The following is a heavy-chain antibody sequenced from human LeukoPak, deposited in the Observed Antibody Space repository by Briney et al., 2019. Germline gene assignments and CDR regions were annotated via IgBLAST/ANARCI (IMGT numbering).Heavy chain of an antibody. J-gene: IGHJ4*02. D-gene: IGHD5-18*01. Sequence: GGSLRLSCAASGFTLSSYWMHWVRQAPGKGLVWVSRINSDGSSTSYADSVKGRFTISRDNAKNTLYLQMNSLRAEDTAVYYCARGVDTAMVYFDYWGQGTLVTVSS. CDR1: GFTLSSYW. CDR3: ARGVDTAMVYFDY. CDR2: INSDGSST. V-gene: IGHV3-74*01.